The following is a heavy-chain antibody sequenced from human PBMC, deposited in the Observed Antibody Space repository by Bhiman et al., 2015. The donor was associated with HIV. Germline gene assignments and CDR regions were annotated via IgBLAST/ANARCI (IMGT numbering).Heavy chain of an antibody. D-gene: IGHD3-10*01. CDR1: GFTFSTYA. J-gene: IGHJ5*02. CDR2: ISYDGRNK. CDR3: ARDKESVTMVRGPFDP. Sequence: QVQLVESGGGVVRPGRSLRLSCAASGFTFSTYAIHWVRQAPGKGLEWVAVISYDGRNKFYADSVKGRFTISRDNSKNTLYLQMNSLRTEDTSLYYCARDKESVTMVRGPFDPWGQGTRVTVSS. V-gene: IGHV3-30*04.